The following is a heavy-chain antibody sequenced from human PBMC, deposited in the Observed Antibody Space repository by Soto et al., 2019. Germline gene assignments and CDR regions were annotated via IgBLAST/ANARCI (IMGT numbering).Heavy chain of an antibody. CDR2: IDPSDSYT. V-gene: IGHV5-10-1*01. D-gene: IGHD6-6*01. J-gene: IGHJ5*02. Sequence: PGESLKISCKGSGYSFTSYWISWVRQMPGKGLEWMGRIDPSDSYTNYSPSFQGHVTISADKSISTAYLQWSSLKASDTAMYYCARSGSIAARPRVDWFDPWGQGTLVTVSS. CDR3: ARSGSIAARPRVDWFDP. CDR1: GYSFTSYW.